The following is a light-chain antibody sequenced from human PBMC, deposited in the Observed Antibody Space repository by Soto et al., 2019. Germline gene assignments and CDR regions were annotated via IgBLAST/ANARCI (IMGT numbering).Light chain of an antibody. Sequence: QYVLTQPPSVCGAPGQRVTISCTGSSSNIGAGYDVHWYQQLPGTAPKLLIYGNSNRPSGVPDRFSGSKSGTSASLAITGLQAEDEADYYCQSYDSSLSGSGVFGGGTKLTVL. CDR1: SSNIGAGYD. CDR2: GNS. V-gene: IGLV1-40*01. CDR3: QSYDSSLSGSGV. J-gene: IGLJ3*02.